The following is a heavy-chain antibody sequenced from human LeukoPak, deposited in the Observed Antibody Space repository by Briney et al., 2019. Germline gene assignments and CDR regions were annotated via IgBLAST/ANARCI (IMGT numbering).Heavy chain of an antibody. CDR2: IYTSGST. CDR1: GGSISSGRYY. D-gene: IGHD1-14*01. V-gene: IGHV4-61*02. CDR3: ARGRPLNPEDY. J-gene: IGHJ4*02. Sequence: PSQTLSLTCTVSGGSISSGRYYWSWIRQPAGKGLEWIGRIYTSGSTNYNPSLKSRVTISVDTSKNQFSLKLSSVTAADTAVYYCARGRPLNPEDYWGQGTLVTVSS.